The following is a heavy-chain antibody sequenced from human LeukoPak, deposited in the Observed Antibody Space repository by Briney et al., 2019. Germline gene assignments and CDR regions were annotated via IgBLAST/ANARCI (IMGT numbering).Heavy chain of an antibody. J-gene: IGHJ5*02. CDR1: GFTFSTYW. Sequence: EGSLRLSCAASGFTFSTYWMHWVRQAPGKGLVWVSRIKFDGSSTTYADSEKGRFTISRDNAKNTLYLQMNSLRAEDTAVYYCARGAEGHNYGEFDRWGQGTLVTVSS. CDR3: ARGAEGHNYGEFDR. V-gene: IGHV3-74*01. CDR2: IKFDGSST. D-gene: IGHD5-18*01.